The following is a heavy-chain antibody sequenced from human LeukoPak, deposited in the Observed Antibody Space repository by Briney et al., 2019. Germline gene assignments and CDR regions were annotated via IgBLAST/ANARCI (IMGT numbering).Heavy chain of an antibody. D-gene: IGHD3-22*01. CDR2: MIPNSGNT. Sequence: ASVKVSCKASGYTFTSYDINWVRQATGQGLEWMGWMIPNSGNTGYAQKFQGRVTMTRNTSISTAYMELSSLRSEDTAVYYCARGKWASYYDSSGYPGGSYWGQGTLVTVSS. V-gene: IGHV1-8*01. CDR1: GYTFTSYD. J-gene: IGHJ4*02. CDR3: ARGKWASYYDSSGYPGGSY.